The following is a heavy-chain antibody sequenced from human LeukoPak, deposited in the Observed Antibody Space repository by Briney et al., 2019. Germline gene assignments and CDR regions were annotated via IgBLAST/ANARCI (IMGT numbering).Heavy chain of an antibody. V-gene: IGHV1-2*02. D-gene: IGHD3-9*01. CDR3: ARGGGGDILTGYYRPFDY. CDR1: GYTFTGYY. CDR2: INPNSGGT. Sequence: ASVRVCCKASGYTFTGYYMHWVRQAPGQGLEWMGWINPNSGGTNYAQKFQGRVTMTRDTSISTAYMELSRLRSDDTAVYYCARGGGGDILTGYYRPFDYWGQGTLVTVSS. J-gene: IGHJ4*02.